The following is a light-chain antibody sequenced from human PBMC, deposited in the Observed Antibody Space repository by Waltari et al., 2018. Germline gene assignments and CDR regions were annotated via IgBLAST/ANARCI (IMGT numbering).Light chain of an antibody. J-gene: IGKJ1*01. CDR1: QSVSSN. Sequence: EIVMTQSPATLSVSPGERATLSCRASQSVSSNLAWYQQKRGQSPRLLIYGALTRATGIPARFSGSGSGTEFTLTISSMQSEDSAVYYCQQYNNWPAWTFGQGTKVEI. CDR3: QQYNNWPAWT. V-gene: IGKV3-15*01. CDR2: GAL.